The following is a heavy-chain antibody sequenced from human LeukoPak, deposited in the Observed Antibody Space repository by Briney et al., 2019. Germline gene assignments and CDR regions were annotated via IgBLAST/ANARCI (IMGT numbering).Heavy chain of an antibody. V-gene: IGHV4-34*01. CDR2: INHSGST. CDR1: GGSFSGYY. Sequence: SETLSLTCAVYGGSFSGYYWSWIRQPPGKGLEWIGEINHSGSTNYNPSLKSRVTISVDTSKNQFSLKLSSVTAADTAVYYCARIRGVARGGWFDPWGQGTLVTVSS. CDR3: ARIRGVARGGWFDP. D-gene: IGHD3-3*01. J-gene: IGHJ5*02.